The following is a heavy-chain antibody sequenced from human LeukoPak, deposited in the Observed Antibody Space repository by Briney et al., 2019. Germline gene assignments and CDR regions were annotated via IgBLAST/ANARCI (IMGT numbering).Heavy chain of an antibody. D-gene: IGHD3-10*01. Sequence: PGRSLRLSCAASGFNFSSYGIHWVRQAPGKGLEWVAVIWYDGSNKYYADSVKGRFTISRDNSKNTLYLQMNSLRAEDTAVYYCARGFSRFGELLYFDYWGQGTLVTVSS. CDR1: GFNFSSYG. CDR3: ARGFSRFGELLYFDY. V-gene: IGHV3-33*01. CDR2: IWYDGSNK. J-gene: IGHJ4*02.